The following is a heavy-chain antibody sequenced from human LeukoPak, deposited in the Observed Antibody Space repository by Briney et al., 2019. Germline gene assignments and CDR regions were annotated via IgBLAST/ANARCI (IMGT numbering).Heavy chain of an antibody. CDR1: GYTFTSYA. D-gene: IGHD4-17*01. V-gene: IGHV1-69*13. CDR3: ARYSSYGDHDAENDY. CDR2: IIPIFGTA. Sequence: SVKVSCKASGYTFTSYAISWVRQAPGQGLEWMGGIIPIFGTANYAQKFQGRVTITADESTSTAYMELSSLRSEDTAVYYCARYSSYGDHDAENDYWGQGTLVTVSS. J-gene: IGHJ4*02.